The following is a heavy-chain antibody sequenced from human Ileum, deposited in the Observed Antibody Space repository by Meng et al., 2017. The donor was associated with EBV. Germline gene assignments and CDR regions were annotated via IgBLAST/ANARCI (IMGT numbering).Heavy chain of an antibody. J-gene: IGHJ5*02. Sequence: HLPVSAPALVSPSQTLSLTCTVSGGSISSGGYYLIWLRQHPVNGLEWIGYIPSSVSTYSTPSLRSRLTISVDTSKNHFSLKLSSVTAADTAVYYCARASYGSGSPLGESWFDPWGQGTLVTVSS. CDR1: GGSISSGGYY. V-gene: IGHV4-31*03. D-gene: IGHD3-10*01. CDR2: IPSSVST. CDR3: ARASYGSGSPLGESWFDP.